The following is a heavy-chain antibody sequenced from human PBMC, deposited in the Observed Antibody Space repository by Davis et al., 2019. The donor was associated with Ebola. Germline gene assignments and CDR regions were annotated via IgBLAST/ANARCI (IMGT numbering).Heavy chain of an antibody. Sequence: ASVKVSCKASGYIFTGYYIHWVRQAPGQGLEWMGRINPSSGDTNYPQKFQGRVTMTTDTSTGTAYLDLRSLRSDDTAVYFCARTSIVGTTTTASDIWGQGTLVTVSS. D-gene: IGHD1-26*01. J-gene: IGHJ3*02. CDR1: GYIFTGYY. CDR3: ARTSIVGTTTTASDI. CDR2: INPSSGDT. V-gene: IGHV1-2*06.